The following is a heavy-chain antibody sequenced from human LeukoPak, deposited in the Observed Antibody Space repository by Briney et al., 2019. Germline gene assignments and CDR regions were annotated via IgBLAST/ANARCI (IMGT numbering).Heavy chain of an antibody. Sequence: ASVKVSCKASGYTFTGYYIHWVRQAPGQGLEWMGWINPNSGDTNYAQKFQGRVTMTRDTSTSTVYMDLRSLRSADTAVYYCARDRHDYGDYVSQYWGQGTLVTVSS. CDR1: GYTFTGYY. D-gene: IGHD4-17*01. J-gene: IGHJ4*02. CDR2: INPNSGDT. CDR3: ARDRHDYGDYVSQY. V-gene: IGHV1-2*02.